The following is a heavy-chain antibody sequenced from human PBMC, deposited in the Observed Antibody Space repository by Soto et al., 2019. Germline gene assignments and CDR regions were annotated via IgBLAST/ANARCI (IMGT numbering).Heavy chain of an antibody. J-gene: IGHJ4*02. D-gene: IGHD6-13*01. CDR2: VYNSGST. CDR1: GGSISSNY. CDR3: ARYRREAVAGYTLDN. Sequence: SETLSLTCTVSGGSISSNYWTWIRQPPGKGLEWIGYVYNSGSTNYNPSLKSRVTISEDTFKSQFSLKVNSMTAADAAVYYCARYRREAVAGYTLDNWGQGILVTVSS. V-gene: IGHV4-59*01.